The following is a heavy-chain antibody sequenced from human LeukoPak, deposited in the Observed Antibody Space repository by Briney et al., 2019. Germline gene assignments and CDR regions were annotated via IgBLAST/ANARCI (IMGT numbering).Heavy chain of an antibody. J-gene: IGHJ4*02. CDR2: IKHDGSGP. V-gene: IGHV3-7*01. CDR3: ARAREITVSGTDYFDY. D-gene: IGHD6-19*01. Sequence: GGSLRLSCAVSGFTFSNYWMTWVRQAPGKGLEWVANIKHDGSGPSYLDSVRGRFTISRDNARNSLSLQMTSLRAEDTAVYYCARAREITVSGTDYFDYGGQGTLVTVPS. CDR1: GFTFSNYW.